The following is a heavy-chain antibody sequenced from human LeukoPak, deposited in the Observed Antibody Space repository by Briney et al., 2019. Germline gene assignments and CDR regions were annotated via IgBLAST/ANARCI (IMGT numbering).Heavy chain of an antibody. V-gene: IGHV3-23*01. D-gene: IGHD3-22*01. CDR2: ISGCGGIT. Sequence: GGSLRLSCAASGFTFSAYAISWVRQAPGKGLEWVSAISGCGGITYYADSVKGRFTISRGNSKNTLYLQMNSLRAEDTAVYYCAKHDPRRVVITNWFDPWGQGTLVTVSS. CDR1: GFTFSAYA. J-gene: IGHJ5*02. CDR3: AKHDPRRVVITNWFDP.